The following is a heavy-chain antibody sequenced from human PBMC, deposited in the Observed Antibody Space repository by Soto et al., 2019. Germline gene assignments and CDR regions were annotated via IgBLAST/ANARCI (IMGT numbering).Heavy chain of an antibody. J-gene: IGHJ4*02. D-gene: IGHD6-19*01. CDR1: GGSISSGGYY. CDR3: AKGGRSGWYPLVDY. CDR2: ISGSGGST. Sequence: ETLSLTCTVSGGSISSGGYYWSWVRQAPGKGLEWVSAISGSGGSTYYADSVKGRFTISRDNSKNTLYLQMNSLRAEDTAVYYCAKGGRSGWYPLVDYWGQGTLVTVSS. V-gene: IGHV3-23*01.